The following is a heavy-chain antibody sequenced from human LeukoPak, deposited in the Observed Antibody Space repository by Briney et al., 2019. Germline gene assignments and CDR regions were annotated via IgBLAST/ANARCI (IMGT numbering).Heavy chain of an antibody. J-gene: IGHJ6*02. CDR1: GFTFSNYA. V-gene: IGHV3-23*01. CDR3: ARHRPRWSLDV. CDR2: ISDDGGGA. D-gene: IGHD3-3*01. Sequence: GGSLRLSCAASGFTFSNYAMSWVRQAPGKGLEWVSAISDDGGGAFYVDSVKGRFTISRDNSKNTLYLQMNSLRAEDTAVYFCARHRPRWSLDVWGQGTTVTVSS.